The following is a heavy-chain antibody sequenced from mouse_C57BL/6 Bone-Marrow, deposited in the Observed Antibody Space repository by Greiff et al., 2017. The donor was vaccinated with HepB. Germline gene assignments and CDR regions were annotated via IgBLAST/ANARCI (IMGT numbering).Heavy chain of an antibody. Sequence: EVMLVESGGGLVQPGGSLKLSCAASGFTFSDYGMAWVRQAPRKGPEWVAFISNFAYSIYYADTVTGRFTIARENAKNTLYLEMSSLRSEDTAMYYCGRRGSNPWYFDVWGTGTTVTVSS. V-gene: IGHV5-15*01. J-gene: IGHJ1*03. CDR3: GRRGSNPWYFDV. CDR1: GFTFSDYG. D-gene: IGHD1-1*01. CDR2: ISNFAYSI.